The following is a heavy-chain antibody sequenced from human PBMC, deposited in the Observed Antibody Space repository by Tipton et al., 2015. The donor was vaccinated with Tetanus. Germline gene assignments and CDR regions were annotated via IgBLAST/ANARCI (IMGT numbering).Heavy chain of an antibody. CDR2: IYYSGST. Sequence: LRLSCNVSGGSISTSSYYWGWIRQPPGKGLERIGGIYYSGSTYYNPSLESLLTVSVDTSKNHITLRLRSVTAADTAVYFCARLGGPTADFFYGLDVWGRGTTVIVSS. CDR1: GGSISTSSYY. J-gene: IGHJ6*02. V-gene: IGHV4-39*02. D-gene: IGHD3-10*01. CDR3: ARLGGPTADFFYGLDV.